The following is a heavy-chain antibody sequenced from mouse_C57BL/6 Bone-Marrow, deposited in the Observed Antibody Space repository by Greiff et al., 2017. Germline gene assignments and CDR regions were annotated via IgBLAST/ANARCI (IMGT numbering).Heavy chain of an antibody. D-gene: IGHD1-1*01. V-gene: IGHV1-55*01. J-gene: IGHJ3*01. CDR3: ARSPALYYYGSSPLFAY. CDR2: IFPGIGST. Sequence: QVQLQQSGAELVKPGASVKMSCKASGYNFTSYWINWVKQRPGQGLEWIGDIFPGIGSTTYNEKFKSKATLTVDTSYSTAYMQLSSLTSEDSAVYYCARSPALYYYGSSPLFAYWGQGTLVTVSA. CDR1: GYNFTSYW.